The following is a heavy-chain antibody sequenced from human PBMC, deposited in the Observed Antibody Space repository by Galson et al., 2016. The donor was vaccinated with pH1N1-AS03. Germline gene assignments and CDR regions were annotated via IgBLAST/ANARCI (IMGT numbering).Heavy chain of an antibody. J-gene: IGHJ6*02. CDR1: GYTFISYV. CDR3: ARGRGSYGMDV. Sequence: SVKASCKASGYTFISYVMHWVRQAPGQRLEWMGWINAGNGNTTYSQSFQGRVTITRDTSASKAYMELSSLRSEDTDVYYCARGRGSYGMDVWGQGTTVTVSS. CDR2: INAGNGNT. D-gene: IGHD1-26*01. V-gene: IGHV1-3*01.